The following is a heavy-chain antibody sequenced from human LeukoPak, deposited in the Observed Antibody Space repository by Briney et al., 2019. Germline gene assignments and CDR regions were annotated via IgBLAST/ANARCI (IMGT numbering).Heavy chain of an antibody. CDR1: GGSISSSNW. Sequence: PSETLSLTCAVSGGSISSSNWWSWVRQPPGKGLEWIGEIYHSGSTNYNPSLKSRVTISVGKSKNQFSLKLSSVTAADTAVYYCARAGSGWYMVYWGQGTLVTVSS. J-gene: IGHJ4*02. CDR3: ARAGSGWYMVY. V-gene: IGHV4-4*02. CDR2: IYHSGST. D-gene: IGHD6-19*01.